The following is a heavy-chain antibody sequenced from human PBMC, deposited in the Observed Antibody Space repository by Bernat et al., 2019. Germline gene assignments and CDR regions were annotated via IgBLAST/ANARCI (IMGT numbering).Heavy chain of an antibody. V-gene: IGHV5-51*01. CDR3: ARRPSSSSWYFNWYFDL. D-gene: IGHD6-13*01. J-gene: IGHJ2*01. Sequence: EVQLVQSGAEVKKPGESLKISCKGSGYSFTSYWIGWVRQMPGKGLEWMGIIYPGDSDTRYSPSFQGQVTNSADKSISTAYLQWRRLKASDTAMYYCARRPSSSSWYFNWYFDLWGRGTLVTVSS. CDR2: IYPGDSDT. CDR1: GYSFTSYW.